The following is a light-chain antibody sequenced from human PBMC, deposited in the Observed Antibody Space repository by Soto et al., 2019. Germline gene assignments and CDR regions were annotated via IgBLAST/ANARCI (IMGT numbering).Light chain of an antibody. CDR1: SSDVGGYNY. V-gene: IGLV2-14*01. CDR2: AVS. CDR3: SSYAGSNNLV. J-gene: IGLJ2*01. Sequence: QSALTQPASVSGSPGQSITISCTGTSSDVGGYNYVSWYQQHPGKAPKLMIYAVSNRPSGVSHRFSGSKSGNTASLAISGLQAEDEADYYCSSYAGSNNLVFGGGTKLTVL.